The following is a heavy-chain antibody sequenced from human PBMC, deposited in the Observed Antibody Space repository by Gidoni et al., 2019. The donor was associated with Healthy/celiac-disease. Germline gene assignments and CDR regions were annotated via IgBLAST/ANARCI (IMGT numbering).Heavy chain of an antibody. D-gene: IGHD6-19*01. CDR1: GYTFTSYY. CDR3: ARLDGSGIFDY. J-gene: IGHJ4*02. Sequence: QVQLVQSGAEVKKPGASVTVSCKASGYTFTSYYMHWGRQAPGQGLEWMGIINPSGGSTSYAQKSQGRVTMNRDASTSTVYMELSSLRSEDTAVYYCARLDGSGIFDYWGQGTLVTVSS. V-gene: IGHV1-46*01. CDR2: INPSGGST.